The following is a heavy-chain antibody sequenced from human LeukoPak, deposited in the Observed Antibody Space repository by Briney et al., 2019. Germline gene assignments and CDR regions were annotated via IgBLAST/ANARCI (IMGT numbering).Heavy chain of an antibody. CDR2: IRSKANSYAT. D-gene: IGHD3-10*02. CDR3: TRLFGVDY. Sequence: PGGSLKLSCAASGFTFSGSAMHWVRQASGKGLEWVGRIRSKANSYATAYAASVEGRFTISRDDSKNTAYLQMNSLKTEDTAVYYCTRLFGVDYWGQGTLVTVSS. V-gene: IGHV3-73*01. J-gene: IGHJ4*02. CDR1: GFTFSGSA.